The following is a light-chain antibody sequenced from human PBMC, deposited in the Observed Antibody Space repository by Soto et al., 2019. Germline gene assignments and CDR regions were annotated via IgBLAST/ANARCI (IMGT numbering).Light chain of an antibody. CDR2: KVS. Sequence: DVVMTQSPLSLPVTLGQPASISCRSSQGLVFSDGNTYLNWFQQRPGQSPRRLIYKVSNRDSGVPDRFSGSGSGTDFSFIITSLQREDLATYYCQQYYGLPPLTFGQGTR. CDR1: QGLVFSDGNTY. J-gene: IGKJ5*01. CDR3: QQYYGLPPLT. V-gene: IGKV2-30*01.